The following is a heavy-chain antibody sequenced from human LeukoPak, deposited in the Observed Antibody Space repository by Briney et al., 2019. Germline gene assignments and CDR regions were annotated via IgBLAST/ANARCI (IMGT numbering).Heavy chain of an antibody. CDR3: ARAPGSGEINFDY. Sequence: SVTVSCKSSGGTFSSYAINWVRQAPGQGLEWMGKIIPILNVAHYAQKFQGRVTITADKSTSTAYMDLSSLRSEDTAVYYCARAPGSGEINFDYWGQGTLVTVSS. D-gene: IGHD2-15*01. J-gene: IGHJ4*02. CDR1: GGTFSSYA. CDR2: IIPILNVA. V-gene: IGHV1-69*04.